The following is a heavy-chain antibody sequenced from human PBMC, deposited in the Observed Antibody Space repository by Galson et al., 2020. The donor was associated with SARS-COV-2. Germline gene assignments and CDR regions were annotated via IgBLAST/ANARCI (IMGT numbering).Heavy chain of an antibody. J-gene: IGHJ3*02. CDR2: IYFTGSA. CDR3: ARDNRVAAIKRVAFDI. V-gene: IGHV4-31*03. Sequence: ETSETLYLTCTVSGGSISTEGYSWGWIRQLPGEGLEWLAYIYFTGSAYYNPSPKSRVTISVDTSTNQFSLRLSSVTAADTAVYYCARDNRVAAIKRVAFDIGGQGTMVTVSS. D-gene: IGHD6-13*01. CDR1: GGSISTEGYS.